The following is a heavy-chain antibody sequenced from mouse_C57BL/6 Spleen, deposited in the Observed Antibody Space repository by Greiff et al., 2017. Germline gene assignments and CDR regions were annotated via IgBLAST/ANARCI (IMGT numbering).Heavy chain of an antibody. Sequence: QVQLKQSGPGLVQPSQSLSITCTVSGFSLTSYGVHWVRQSPGKGLEWLGVIWSGGSTDSTAAVISRLSISKDNSKSQVFFKMNSLQADDTAIYYCARKGANCPFAYWGQGTLVTVSA. CDR3: ARKGANCPFAY. CDR2: IWSGGST. D-gene: IGHD4-1*01. V-gene: IGHV2-2*01. J-gene: IGHJ3*01. CDR1: GFSLTSYG.